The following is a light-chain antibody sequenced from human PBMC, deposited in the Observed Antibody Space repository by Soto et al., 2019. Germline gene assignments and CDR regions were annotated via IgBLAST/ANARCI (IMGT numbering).Light chain of an antibody. CDR1: QGISSY. V-gene: IGKV1-8*01. CDR3: QQLNSYPLS. Sequence: AIRMTQYPSSLSASTGDRFTITCRASQGISSYLAWYQQKPGRAPELLIHGAHSLHSGVPSRFSGSGSGKEFSLTISSLQPEDFATYYCQQLNSYPLSFGGGTKVEIK. J-gene: IGKJ4*01. CDR2: GAH.